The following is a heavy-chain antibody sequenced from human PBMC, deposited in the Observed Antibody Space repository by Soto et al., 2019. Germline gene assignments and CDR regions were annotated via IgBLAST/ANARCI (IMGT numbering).Heavy chain of an antibody. V-gene: IGHV4-4*07. D-gene: IGHD1-20*01. CDR3: ARGVTGKEVYYYYYGMDV. CDR2: IYTSGST. CDR1: GGSISRYY. Sequence: SETLSHTCTVSGGSISRYYWSGIRQPAGRGLEWIGRIYTSGSTNYNPSLKSRVTMSVDTSKNQFSLKLSSVTAADTAVYYCARGVTGKEVYYYYYGMDVWGQGTTVTVS. J-gene: IGHJ6*02.